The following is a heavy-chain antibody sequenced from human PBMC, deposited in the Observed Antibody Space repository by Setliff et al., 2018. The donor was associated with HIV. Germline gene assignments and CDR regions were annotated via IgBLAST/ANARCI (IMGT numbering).Heavy chain of an antibody. CDR3: ARSAKSGAWTYYDFWSGYSYYYYMDV. D-gene: IGHD3-3*01. CDR1: RYTFTSYY. V-gene: IGHV1-69*13. CDR2: IMPIFGTA. J-gene: IGHJ6*03. Sequence: SVKVSCKASRYTFTSYYMHWVRQAPGQGLEWMGGIMPIFGTANYAQKFQGRVTITADESTSTAYMELSSLRSEDTAVYYCARSAKSGAWTYYDFWSGYSYYYYMDVWGKGTTVTVSS.